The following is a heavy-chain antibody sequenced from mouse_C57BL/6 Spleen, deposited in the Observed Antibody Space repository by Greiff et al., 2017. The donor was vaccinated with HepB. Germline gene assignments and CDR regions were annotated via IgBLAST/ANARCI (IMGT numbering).Heavy chain of an antibody. D-gene: IGHD2-5*01. V-gene: IGHV1-55*01. Sequence: QVQLQQPGAELVKPGASVKMSCKASGYTFTSYWITWVKQRPGQGLEWIGDIYPGSGSTNYNEKFKSKATLTVDTSSSTAYMQLSRLTSEDSAVYYCARSVGSDYSNEWYFDVWGTGTTVTVSS. CDR2: IYPGSGST. CDR1: GYTFTSYW. J-gene: IGHJ1*03. CDR3: ARSVGSDYSNEWYFDV.